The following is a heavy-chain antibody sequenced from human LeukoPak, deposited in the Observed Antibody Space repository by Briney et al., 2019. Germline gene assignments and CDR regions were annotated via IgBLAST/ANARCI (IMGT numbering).Heavy chain of an antibody. D-gene: IGHD1-26*01. CDR3: ARGVSGSSNSTDAFDI. J-gene: IGHJ3*02. V-gene: IGHV4-39*07. CDR1: GASVSGSNYY. CDR2: IYSSGST. Sequence: SETLSLTCAVSGASVSGSNYYWGWIRQPPGKGLEWIGNIYSSGSTYYNASLQSRVTISIDTSKNQFSLKLSSVTAADTAVYYCARGVSGSSNSTDAFDIWGQGTMVTVSS.